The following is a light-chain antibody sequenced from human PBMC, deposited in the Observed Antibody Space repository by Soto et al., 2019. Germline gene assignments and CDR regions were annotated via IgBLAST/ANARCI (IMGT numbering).Light chain of an antibody. CDR1: QNIGTT. CDR3: QQTHGSPT. CDR2: VTS. V-gene: IGKV1-39*01. J-gene: IGKJ1*01. Sequence: DIQLTQSPPSLSASVGDKVTITCRASQNIGTTLNWYQLRPGKAPKLLIYVTSTLQTGVPSRFSGSGSGSDFTLTINNLQPEDFATYSCQQTHGSPTFDQGTKVEIK.